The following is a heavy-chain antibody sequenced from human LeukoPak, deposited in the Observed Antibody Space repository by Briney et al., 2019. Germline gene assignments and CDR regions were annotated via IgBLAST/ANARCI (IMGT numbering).Heavy chain of an antibody. CDR2: ISGSGGST. Sequence: PGGSLRLSCAASGFTFSSYAMSWVRRAPGKGLEWVSAISGSGGSTYYADSVKGRFTISRDNSKNTLYLQMNSLRAEDTAVYYCAKDHLWELDGMDVWGQGTTVTVSS. CDR3: AKDHLWELDGMDV. V-gene: IGHV3-23*01. J-gene: IGHJ6*02. CDR1: GFTFSSYA. D-gene: IGHD1-26*01.